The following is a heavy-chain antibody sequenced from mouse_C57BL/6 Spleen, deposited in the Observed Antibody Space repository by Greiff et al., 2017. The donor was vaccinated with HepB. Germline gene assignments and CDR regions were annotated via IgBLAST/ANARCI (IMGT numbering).Heavy chain of an antibody. J-gene: IGHJ3*01. CDR3: TTHYYGSSRFAY. CDR2: IYPGNSDT. Sequence: VQLQQSGTVLARPGASVKMSCKTSGYTFTSYWMHWVKQRPGQGLEWIGAIYPGNSDTSYNQKFKGKAKLTAVTSASTAYMELSSLTNEDSAVYYCTTHYYGSSRFAYWGQGTLVTVSA. D-gene: IGHD1-1*01. V-gene: IGHV1-5*01. CDR1: GYTFTSYW.